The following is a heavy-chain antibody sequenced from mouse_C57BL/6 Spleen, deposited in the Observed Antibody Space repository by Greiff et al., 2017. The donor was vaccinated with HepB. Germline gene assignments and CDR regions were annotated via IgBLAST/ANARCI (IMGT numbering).Heavy chain of an antibody. Sequence: VKLMESGPGLVQPSQSLSITCTVSGFSLTSYGVHWVRQSPGKGLEWLGVIWSGGSTDYNAAFISRLSISKDNSKSQVFFKMNSLQADDTAIYYCARFLHYYGSSYYYAMDYWGQGTSVTVSS. D-gene: IGHD1-1*01. CDR3: ARFLHYYGSSYYYAMDY. V-gene: IGHV2-2*01. CDR2: IWSGGST. CDR1: GFSLTSYG. J-gene: IGHJ4*01.